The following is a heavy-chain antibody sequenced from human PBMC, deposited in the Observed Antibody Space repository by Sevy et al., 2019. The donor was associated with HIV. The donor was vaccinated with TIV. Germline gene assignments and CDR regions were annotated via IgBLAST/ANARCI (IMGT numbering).Heavy chain of an antibody. V-gene: IGHV3-21*01. Sequence: GGSLRLSCAASGFTFSSYSMNWVRQAPGKGLEWVSSISSSSSYIYYTDSVKGRFTISRDNAKNSLNLQMNSLRAEDTAVYYCARAIAAAGMDGPSGYMDVWGKGTTVTVSS. CDR3: ARAIAAAGMDGPSGYMDV. D-gene: IGHD6-13*01. J-gene: IGHJ6*03. CDR2: ISSSSSYI. CDR1: GFTFSSYS.